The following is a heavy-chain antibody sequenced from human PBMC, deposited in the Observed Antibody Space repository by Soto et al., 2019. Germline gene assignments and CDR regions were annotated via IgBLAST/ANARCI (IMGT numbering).Heavy chain of an antibody. CDR1: GGSFSGYY. CDR3: ARGGWNYFPRY. Sequence: SETLSLTCAVYGGSFSGYYWSWIRQPPGKGLEWIGEINHSGSTNYNPSLKSRVTISVDTSKNQFSLKLSSVTAADTAVYYCARGGWNYFPRYWGQGTLVTVSS. CDR2: INHSGST. D-gene: IGHD1-7*01. J-gene: IGHJ4*02. V-gene: IGHV4-34*01.